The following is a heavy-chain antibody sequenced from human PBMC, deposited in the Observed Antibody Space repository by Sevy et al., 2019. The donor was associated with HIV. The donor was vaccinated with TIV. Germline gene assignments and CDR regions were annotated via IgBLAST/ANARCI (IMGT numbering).Heavy chain of an antibody. Sequence: GESLKISCKDSGNSFTSYWIGWVRQMPGKGLEWMGIIYPGDFDTRYSPSFKGQVTISVDKSISTAYLQWSSLKASDTAMYYCASDCIVGASDGFNIWGQGTMVTVSS. CDR2: IYPGDFDT. V-gene: IGHV5-51*01. CDR3: ASDCIVGASDGFNI. CDR1: GNSFTSYW. J-gene: IGHJ3*02. D-gene: IGHD1-26*01.